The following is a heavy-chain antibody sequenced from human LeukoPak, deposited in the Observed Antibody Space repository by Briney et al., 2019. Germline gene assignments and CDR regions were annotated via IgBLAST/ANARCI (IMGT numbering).Heavy chain of an antibody. CDR3: ARRSYYDFWSGYSFDY. D-gene: IGHD3-3*01. CDR1: GFTFSSYA. V-gene: IGHV3-23*01. J-gene: IGHJ4*02. CDR2: ISGSGGST. Sequence: PGGSLRLSCAASGFTFSSYAMSWVRQAPGKGLEWVSAISGSGGSTYYADSVKGRFTISRDNSKNTLYLQMNSLRAEDTAVYYCARRSYYDFWSGYSFDYWGQGTLVTVSS.